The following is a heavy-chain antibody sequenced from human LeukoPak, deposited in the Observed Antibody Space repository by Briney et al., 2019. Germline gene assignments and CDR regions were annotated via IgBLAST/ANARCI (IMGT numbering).Heavy chain of an antibody. V-gene: IGHV3-74*03. D-gene: IGHD3-9*01. CDR1: GFTFSIYW. J-gene: IGHJ4*02. CDR2: INSDGRST. CDR3: ARVTLLTGKDY. Sequence: GRCLRLSCAAAGFTFSIYWMHSVRHAGGEGRGWVSCINSDGRSTMYADSVKGRFPISTDNAQSAVYLQMNSLRAEDTAVYYCARVTLLTGKDYWGQGTLVTVSS.